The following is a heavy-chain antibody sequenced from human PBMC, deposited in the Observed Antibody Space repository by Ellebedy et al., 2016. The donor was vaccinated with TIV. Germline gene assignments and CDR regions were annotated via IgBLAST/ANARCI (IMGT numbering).Heavy chain of an antibody. CDR3: ARDLNSITMVRGEPLTDGMDV. Sequence: GESLKISCAASGFTFSSYGMHWVRQAPGKGLEWVAVISYDGSNKYYADSVKGRFTISRDNSKNTLYLQMNSLRAEDTAVYYCARDLNSITMVRGEPLTDGMDVWGQGTTVTVS. V-gene: IGHV3-30*03. D-gene: IGHD3-10*01. CDR2: ISYDGSNK. CDR1: GFTFSSYG. J-gene: IGHJ6*02.